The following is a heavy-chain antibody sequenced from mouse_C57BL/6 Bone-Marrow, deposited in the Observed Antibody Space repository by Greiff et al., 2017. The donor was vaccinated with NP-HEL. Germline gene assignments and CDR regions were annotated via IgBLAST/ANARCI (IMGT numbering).Heavy chain of an antibody. CDR3: ARDVHYYGSDWYFDV. V-gene: IGHV3-5*01. D-gene: IGHD1-1*01. CDR1: GISITTGNYR. J-gene: IGHJ1*03. CDR2: IYYSGTI. Sequence: EVQLQESGPGLVKPSQTVFLTCTVTGISITTGNYRWSWIRQFPGNKLEWIGYIYYSGTITYNPSLTSRTTITRDTPKNQFFLEMNSLTAEDTATYYCARDVHYYGSDWYFDVWGTGTTVTVSS.